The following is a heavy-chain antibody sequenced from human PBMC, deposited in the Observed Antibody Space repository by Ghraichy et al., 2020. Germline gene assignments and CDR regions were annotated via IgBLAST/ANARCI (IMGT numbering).Heavy chain of an antibody. CDR1: GDTVSSNSVA. CDR3: ARSHYRDYSFVFDS. CDR2: TYYRSKWYS. Sequence: SQTLSLTCAIPGDTVSSNSVAWSWIRQSPSRGIKWLGRTYYRSKWYSDYTISVKGRVTINPDTSKNQFSLQLNSVTPEDTAVYYCARSHYRDYSFVFDSWGHGTLVTVSS. V-gene: IGHV6-1*01. D-gene: IGHD4-17*01. J-gene: IGHJ4*01.